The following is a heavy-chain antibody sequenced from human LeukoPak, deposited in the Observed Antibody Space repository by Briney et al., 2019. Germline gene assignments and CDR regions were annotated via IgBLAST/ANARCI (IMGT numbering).Heavy chain of an antibody. J-gene: IGHJ4*02. D-gene: IGHD6-13*01. CDR3: ARDSANGSSWYFDY. CDR1: GGSISSSNW. Sequence: SETLSLTCAVSGGSISSSNWWSWVRQPPGKGLEWIGEIYHSGSTNYNPSLKSRVTTSVDKSKNQFSLTLNSVTAADTAVYYCARDSANGSSWYFDYWGQGTLVTVSS. V-gene: IGHV4-4*02. CDR2: IYHSGST.